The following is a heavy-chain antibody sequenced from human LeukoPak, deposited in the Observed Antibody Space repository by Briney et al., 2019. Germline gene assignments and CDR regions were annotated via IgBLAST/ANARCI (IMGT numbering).Heavy chain of an antibody. CDR1: GFTFSSYT. D-gene: IGHD6-19*01. CDR3: ARGHAVFDY. V-gene: IGHV3-21*01. J-gene: IGHJ4*02. Sequence: GGSLRLSCAASGFTFSSYTMNWVRQAPGKGLEWVSSITSSSSYIYSTDSVKGRFTISRDNAKNSLFLQMNSLRAEDTAVYFCARGHAVFDYWGQGTLVTVSS. CDR2: ITSSSSYI.